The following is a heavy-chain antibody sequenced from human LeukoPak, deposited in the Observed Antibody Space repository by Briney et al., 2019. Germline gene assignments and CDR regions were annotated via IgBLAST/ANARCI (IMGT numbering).Heavy chain of an antibody. J-gene: IGHJ4*02. CDR3: AIRDGHTDH. D-gene: IGHD5-24*01. CDR2: INPANGYT. CDR1: GYTFTNYA. Sequence: ASVKVSCRTSGYTFTNYAMHWVRQAPGQTIQWLAWINPANGYTRYSQHFQDRVTVSSDTSADTAYMELSSLRSEDKAIYYCAIRDGHTDHWGQGTLVTVSS. V-gene: IGHV1-3*03.